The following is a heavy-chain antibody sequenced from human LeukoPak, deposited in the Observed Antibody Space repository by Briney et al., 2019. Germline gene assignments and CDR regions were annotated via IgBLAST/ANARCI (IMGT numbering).Heavy chain of an antibody. J-gene: IGHJ6*02. V-gene: IGHV3-49*04. CDR2: IRSKAYGGTT. CDR3: TRDRRWKQWLDYYYYGMDV. Sequence: GRSLRPSCTASGFTFGDYAMSWVRQPPGKGLEWVGFIRSKAYGGTTEYAASVKGRFTISRDDSKSIAYLQMNSLKTEDTAVYYCTRDRRWKQWLDYYYYGMDVWGQGTTVTVSS. CDR1: GFTFGDYA. D-gene: IGHD6-19*01.